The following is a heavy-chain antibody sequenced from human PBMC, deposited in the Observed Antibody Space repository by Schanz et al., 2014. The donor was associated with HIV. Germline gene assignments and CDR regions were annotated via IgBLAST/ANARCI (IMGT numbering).Heavy chain of an antibody. J-gene: IGHJ5*02. CDR1: GYTFSSFS. D-gene: IGHD1-1*01. Sequence: QVHLVQSGAEVKTPGTSVKVSCKASGYTFSSFSITWVRQAPGQGLEGMGGIIPMFGSANYAQKFLGRVTISADESTSTGYMDLSNLRSDDTAVYYCATCLITIGCSSWGQGTLVTVSS. CDR3: ATCLITIGCSS. V-gene: IGHV1-69*01. CDR2: IIPMFGSA.